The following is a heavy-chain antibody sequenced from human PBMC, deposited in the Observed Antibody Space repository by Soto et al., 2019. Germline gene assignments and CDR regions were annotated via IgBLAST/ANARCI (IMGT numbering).Heavy chain of an antibody. D-gene: IGHD2-15*01. CDR2: MNPNSGNT. CDR3: TSSGGGMYYFDY. CDR1: VYTFTSYD. J-gene: IGHJ4*02. V-gene: IGHV1-8*01. Sequence: SVKVSCKASVYTFTSYDINWVRQATGQGLEWMGWMNPNSGNTGYAQKFQGRVTMTRNTSISTAYMELSSLRSEDTAVYYCTSSGGGMYYFDYWGQGTLVTVSS.